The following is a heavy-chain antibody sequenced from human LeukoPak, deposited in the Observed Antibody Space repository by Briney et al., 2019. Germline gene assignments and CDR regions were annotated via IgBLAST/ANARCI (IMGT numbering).Heavy chain of an antibody. CDR3: AKAITMIVVVITTGFDY. Sequence: PGGSLRLSCAASGFTFSSYGMHWVRQAPGKGLEWVAVISYDGSNKYYADSVKGRFTISRDNSKNTLYLQMNSLRAEDTAVYYCAKAITMIVVVITTGFDYWGQGTLVTVSS. D-gene: IGHD3-22*01. CDR2: ISYDGSNK. V-gene: IGHV3-30*18. J-gene: IGHJ4*02. CDR1: GFTFSSYG.